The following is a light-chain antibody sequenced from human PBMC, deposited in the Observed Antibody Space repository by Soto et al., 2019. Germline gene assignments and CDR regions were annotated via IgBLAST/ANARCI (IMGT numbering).Light chain of an antibody. V-gene: IGKV1-39*01. Sequence: DIQMTQSPSSLSASVGDRVTITCRASQGIRNDLNWYQKKPGKAPKRLIYAASSLQSGVPSRFSGSGSETDFTLTISSLQPEDFATYSCQQSNSITWTFGQGSKVDI. CDR2: AAS. CDR1: QGIRND. CDR3: QQSNSITWT. J-gene: IGKJ1*01.